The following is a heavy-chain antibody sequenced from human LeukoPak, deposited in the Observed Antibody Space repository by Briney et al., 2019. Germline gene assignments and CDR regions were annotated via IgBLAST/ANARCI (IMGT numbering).Heavy chain of an antibody. CDR2: IKQDGSEK. CDR1: GFTFSSYW. V-gene: IGHV3-7*01. D-gene: IGHD3-3*01. Sequence: PGGSLRLSCAASGFTFSSYWMSWVRQAPGKGLEWVANIKQDGSEKYYVDSVKGRFTISRDNAKNSLYLQMNSLRAEDTAVYYCARDIFWSGYYTADYWGQGTLVTASS. J-gene: IGHJ4*02. CDR3: ARDIFWSGYYTADY.